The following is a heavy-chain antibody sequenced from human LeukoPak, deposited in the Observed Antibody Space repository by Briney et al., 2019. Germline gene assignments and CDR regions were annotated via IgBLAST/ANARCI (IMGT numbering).Heavy chain of an antibody. Sequence: GASVKVSCKASGGTFSSYTISWVRQAPGQGLEWMGRIISILGIANYAQKFQGRVTITADKSTSTAYMELSSLRAEDTAVYYCARAPPCSSTSCWARPFDYWGQGTLVTVSS. CDR2: IISILGIA. CDR3: ARAPPCSSTSCWARPFDY. D-gene: IGHD2-2*01. J-gene: IGHJ4*02. V-gene: IGHV1-69*02. CDR1: GGTFSSYT.